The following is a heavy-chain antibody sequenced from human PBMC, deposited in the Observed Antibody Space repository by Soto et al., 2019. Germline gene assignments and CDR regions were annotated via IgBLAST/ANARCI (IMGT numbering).Heavy chain of an antibody. Sequence: SETLSLTCTVSGGSISSYYWSWIRQPPGKGLEWIGYIYYSGSTNYNPSLKSRVTISVDTSKNQFSLKLSSVTAADTAVYYCARANYDFWSGYGPLYNWFDLWGQGTLVTVSS. V-gene: IGHV4-59*01. CDR1: GGSISSYY. D-gene: IGHD3-3*01. CDR2: IYYSGST. J-gene: IGHJ5*02. CDR3: ARANYDFWSGYGPLYNWFDL.